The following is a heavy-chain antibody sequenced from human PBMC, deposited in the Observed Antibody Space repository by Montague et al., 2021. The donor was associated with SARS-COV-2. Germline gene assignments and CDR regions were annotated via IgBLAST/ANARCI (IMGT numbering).Heavy chain of an antibody. Sequence: SETLSLTCTVSGYSISSGYCWGWIRQPPGKGLEWIGSIYHSGSTXYNPSLKSRVTISVDTSKNQFSLKLSSVTAADTAVYYCARSQDCSTTSCHFDYWGQGTLVTVSS. CDR2: IYHSGST. J-gene: IGHJ4*02. V-gene: IGHV4-38-2*02. CDR1: GYSISSGYC. CDR3: ARSQDCSTTSCHFDY. D-gene: IGHD2-2*01.